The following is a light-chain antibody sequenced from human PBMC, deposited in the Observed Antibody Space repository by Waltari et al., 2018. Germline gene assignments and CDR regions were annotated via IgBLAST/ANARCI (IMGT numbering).Light chain of an antibody. V-gene: IGKV1-NL1*01. CDR3: QQYFRTPWT. Sequence: DIQMTQSPSSLSASVGDRVTITCRATQDVRNCLAWYQQRPGGDRKLLLYVAFTLDSGVPSLFSGSVSETEYSLPLSSLQPEDFATYYCQQYFRTPWTFGQGDQGRDQT. CDR1: QDVRNC. J-gene: IGKJ1*01. CDR2: VAF.